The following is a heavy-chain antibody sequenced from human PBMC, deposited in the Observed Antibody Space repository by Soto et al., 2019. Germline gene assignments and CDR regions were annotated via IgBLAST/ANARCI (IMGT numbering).Heavy chain of an antibody. CDR2: IWYDGSNK. V-gene: IGHV3-33*01. D-gene: IGHD3-10*01. Sequence: GGSLRLSCAASGFTFSSYGMHWVRQAPGKGLEWVAVIWYDGSNKYYADSVKGRFTISRDNSKNTLYLQMNSLRAEDTAVYYCARDMGSGRDYYYYGMDVWGQGTTVTVSS. CDR1: GFTFSSYG. J-gene: IGHJ6*02. CDR3: ARDMGSGRDYYYYGMDV.